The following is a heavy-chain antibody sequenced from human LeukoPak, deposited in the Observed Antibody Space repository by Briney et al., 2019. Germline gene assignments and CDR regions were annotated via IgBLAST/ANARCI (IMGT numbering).Heavy chain of an antibody. D-gene: IGHD3-10*01. CDR2: IIPIFGTA. Sequence: SVKVSCKASGGTFSSYAIGWVRQAPGQGLEWMGGIIPIFGTANYAQKFQGRVTITTDESTSTAYMELSSLRSEDTAVYYCARGSDSKHNWFDPWGQGTLVTVSS. CDR1: GGTFSSYA. V-gene: IGHV1-69*05. CDR3: ARGSDSKHNWFDP. J-gene: IGHJ5*02.